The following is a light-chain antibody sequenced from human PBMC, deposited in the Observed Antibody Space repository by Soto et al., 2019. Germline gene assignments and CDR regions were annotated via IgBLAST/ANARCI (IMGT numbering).Light chain of an antibody. V-gene: IGKV3-20*01. J-gene: IGKJ1*01. CDR3: QQYLT. CDR2: GAS. Sequence: EILMTQSPDTLSVSPGESATLSCRASQRVYSNLAWYQQKPGQAPRLLMYGASSRATGIPDRFSGSGSGTDFTLTISRLEPEDFAVYYCQQYLTFGQGTKVDIK. CDR1: QRVYSN.